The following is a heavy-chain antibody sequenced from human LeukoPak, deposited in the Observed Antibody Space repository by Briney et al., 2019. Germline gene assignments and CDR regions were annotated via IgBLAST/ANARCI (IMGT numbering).Heavy chain of an antibody. CDR1: GFSFSSYI. CDR2: ISSSGVRT. V-gene: IGHV3-23*01. J-gene: IGHJ6*02. CDR3: AKDLGFGVWYGMDV. Sequence: GGSLRLSCAASGFSFSSYIMSWVRQAPGKGLEWVACISSSGVRTDYAGSVRGRFTISRDDSTNTLSLQMNSLRAEDTALYYCAKDLGFGVWYGMDVWGQGTTVTVSS. D-gene: IGHD3-10*01.